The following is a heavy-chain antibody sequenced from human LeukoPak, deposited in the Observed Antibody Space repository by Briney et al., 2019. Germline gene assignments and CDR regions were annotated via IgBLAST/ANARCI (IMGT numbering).Heavy chain of an antibody. V-gene: IGHV4-4*07. J-gene: IGHJ3*02. CDR2: IYTSGST. CDR1: GGSISSYY. D-gene: IGHD2-2*01. CDR3: ARAAIVVVPAAMALDAFDI. Sequence: SETLSLTCTVSGGSISSYYGSWMRQPAGKGLEWSGRIYTSGSTNYNPSLKSRVTLSLDESKNQFSLKLSSVTAADTAVYYCARAAIVVVPAAMALDAFDIWGQGTMVTVSS.